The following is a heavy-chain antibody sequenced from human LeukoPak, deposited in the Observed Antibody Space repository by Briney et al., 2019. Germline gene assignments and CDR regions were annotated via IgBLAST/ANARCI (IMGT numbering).Heavy chain of an antibody. CDR1: GGSISSGGYY. D-gene: IGHD5-12*01. V-gene: IGHV4-30-2*02. CDR3: ARTKIPYSGYGKDYYYYGMDV. Sequence: SETLSLTCTASGGSISSGGYYWSWIRQPPGKGLEWIGYIYHSGSTYYNPSLKSRVTISVDASKNQFSLKLSSVTAADTAVYYCARTKIPYSGYGKDYYYYGMDVWGQGTTVTVSS. J-gene: IGHJ6*02. CDR2: IYHSGST.